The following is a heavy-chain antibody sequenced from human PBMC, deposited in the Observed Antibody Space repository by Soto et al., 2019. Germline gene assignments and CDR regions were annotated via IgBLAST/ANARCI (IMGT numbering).Heavy chain of an antibody. CDR2: ISYSGTI. V-gene: IGHV4-39*01. Sequence: SETLSLTCTVSGGSISGNYNYWGWIRQSPGKGLEWIASISYSGTINSNPSLKSRVTISVDTSKNQFSLRLTSVTAMDTAVYYCARPGGVPSSSPGVDYWGRGILVTVSS. D-gene: IGHD6-13*01. CDR1: GGSISGNYNY. J-gene: IGHJ4*02. CDR3: ARPGGVPSSSPGVDY.